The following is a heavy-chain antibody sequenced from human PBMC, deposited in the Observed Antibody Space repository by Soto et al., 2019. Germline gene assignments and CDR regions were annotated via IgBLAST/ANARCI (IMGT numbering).Heavy chain of an antibody. CDR1: GLTFRNDC. Sequence: PVGSLTLSCAGSGLTFRNDCLSWVRQPPGKGLEWVANINQDGSERYYVDSERGRFIISRDTCENSLYLQPNILRTEDTAVYYCAAYGYRVSAEAYWGQGTLVTVSS. CDR3: AAYGYRVSAEAY. D-gene: IGHD6-25*01. CDR2: INQDGSER. V-gene: IGHV3-7*03. J-gene: IGHJ4*02.